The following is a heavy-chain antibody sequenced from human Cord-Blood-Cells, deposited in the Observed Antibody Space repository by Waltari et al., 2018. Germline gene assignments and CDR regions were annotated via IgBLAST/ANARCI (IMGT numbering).Heavy chain of an antibody. J-gene: IGHJ4*02. CDR2: IYSGGST. V-gene: IGHV3-66*01. D-gene: IGHD7-27*01. Sequence: EVQLVESGGGLVQPGGSLRLSCAASGFPVSSHQLSWVRQAPGKGLEWVSVIYSGGSTYYADSVKGRFTISRDNSKNTLYLQMNSLRAEDTAVYYCARINWGPFDYWGQGTLVTVSS. CDR1: GFPVSSHQ. CDR3: ARINWGPFDY.